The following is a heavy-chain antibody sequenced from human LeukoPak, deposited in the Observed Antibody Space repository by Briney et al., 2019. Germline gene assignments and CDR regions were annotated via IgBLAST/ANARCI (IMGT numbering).Heavy chain of an antibody. CDR1: GGSINNFF. V-gene: IGHV4-59*01. Sequence: PSETLSLTCSVSGGSINNFFWSWIRQPPGKGLEWIGYIYYSGSTNYNPSLKSRVTISVDTSKNQFSLKLSSVTAADTAVYYCARGLGIAAALEAFDIWGQGTMVTVSS. CDR3: ARGLGIAAALEAFDI. CDR2: IYYSGST. J-gene: IGHJ3*02. D-gene: IGHD6-13*01.